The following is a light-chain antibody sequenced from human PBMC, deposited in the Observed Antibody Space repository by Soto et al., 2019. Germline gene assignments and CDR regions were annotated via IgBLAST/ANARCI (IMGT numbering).Light chain of an antibody. J-gene: IGKJ5*01. V-gene: IGKV3-20*01. CDR3: QQYGSFSIT. Sequence: EIVMTQSPGTPSLSPGERATLSCRASQSVSSTYLAWYQQKPGQSPRLLIYGASSRATGIPDRFSGSGSGTDFTLTISRLEPEDFAVYYCQQYGSFSITFGQGTRLEIK. CDR2: GAS. CDR1: QSVSSTY.